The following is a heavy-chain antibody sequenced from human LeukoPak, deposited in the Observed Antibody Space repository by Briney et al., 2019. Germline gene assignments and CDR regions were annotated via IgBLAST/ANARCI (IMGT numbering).Heavy chain of an antibody. CDR2: IYYSGST. CDR3: AKDHKTPRIAAAGGRAFDI. D-gene: IGHD6-13*01. V-gene: IGHV4-30-4*01. CDR1: GGSISSGDYY. Sequence: SETLSLTCTVSGGSISSGDYYWSWIRQPPGKGLEWIGYIYYSGSTYYNPSLKSRVTISVDTSKNQFSLKLSSVTAADTAVYYCAKDHKTPRIAAAGGRAFDIWGQGTMVTVSS. J-gene: IGHJ3*02.